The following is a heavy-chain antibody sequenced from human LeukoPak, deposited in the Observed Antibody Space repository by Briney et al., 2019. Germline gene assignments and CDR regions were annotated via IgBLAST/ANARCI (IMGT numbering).Heavy chain of an antibody. CDR3: ARQDYSYYVMDV. CDR2: ISPTDSDT. Sequence: GESLKISCKGSGYGFSNYWIAWVRQMPGKGLEWMGIISPTDSDTRYSPSFQGQVTISADTPFSTAYLQWSSLQASDTAIYYCARQDYSYYVMDVWGQGTTVTVSS. V-gene: IGHV5-51*01. J-gene: IGHJ6*02. CDR1: GYGFSNYW.